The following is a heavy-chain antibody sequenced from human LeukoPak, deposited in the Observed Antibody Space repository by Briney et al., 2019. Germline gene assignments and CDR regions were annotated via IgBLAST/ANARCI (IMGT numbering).Heavy chain of an antibody. V-gene: IGHV4-59*01. CDR3: AKDRHSSGWYVEGFDS. CDR1: GGSISSYY. J-gene: IGHJ4*02. CDR2: IYNSGST. Sequence: SETLSLTCTVSGGSISSYYWSWIRQPPGKGLEWIGYIYNSGSTNYNPPLKSRVTIPVDTSKNQFSLKLSSVTAADTAVYYCAKDRHSSGWYVEGFDSWGQGTLVTVSS. D-gene: IGHD6-19*01.